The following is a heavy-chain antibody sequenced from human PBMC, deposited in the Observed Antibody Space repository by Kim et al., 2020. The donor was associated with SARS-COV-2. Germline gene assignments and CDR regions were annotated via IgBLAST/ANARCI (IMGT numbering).Heavy chain of an antibody. Sequence: GGSLRLSCAASGFTLSDYYMSWIRQAPGKGLEWVSYISSSSSYTKYADSVKGRFTISRDNAKNSLYLQVISLRPEDTAVYYGARVPEGTTSAYYFDFWG. V-gene: IGHV3-11*05. D-gene: IGHD1-1*01. CDR3: ARVPEGTTSAYYFDF. J-gene: IGHJ4*01. CDR1: GFTLSDYY. CDR2: ISSSSSYT.